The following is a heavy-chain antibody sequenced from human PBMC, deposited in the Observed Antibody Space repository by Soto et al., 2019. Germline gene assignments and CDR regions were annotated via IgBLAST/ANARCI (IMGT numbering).Heavy chain of an antibody. CDR3: ARGRYYDFWSGYYHPYYYYGMDV. D-gene: IGHD3-3*01. Sequence: SETLSLTCAVYGGSFSGYYWSWIRQPPGKGLEWIGEINHSGSTNYNPSLKSRVTISVDTSKNQFSLKLSSVTAADTAVYYCARGRYYDFWSGYYHPYYYYGMDVWGQGTTVTVSS. V-gene: IGHV4-34*01. CDR1: GGSFSGYY. CDR2: INHSGST. J-gene: IGHJ6*02.